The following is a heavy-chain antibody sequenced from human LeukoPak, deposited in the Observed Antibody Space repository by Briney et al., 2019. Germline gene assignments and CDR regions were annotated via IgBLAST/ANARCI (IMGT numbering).Heavy chain of an antibody. Sequence: SETLSLTCAVYGGSFSGYYWSWIRQPPGKGLEWIGEINHSGSTNYNPSLKSRVTISVDKSKKQFSLKLSSATAADTAVYYCARHVRQWLPRGYYYYYMDVWGKGTTVTISS. V-gene: IGHV4-34*01. CDR1: GGSFSGYY. CDR2: INHSGST. J-gene: IGHJ6*03. D-gene: IGHD6-19*01. CDR3: ARHVRQWLPRGYYYYYMDV.